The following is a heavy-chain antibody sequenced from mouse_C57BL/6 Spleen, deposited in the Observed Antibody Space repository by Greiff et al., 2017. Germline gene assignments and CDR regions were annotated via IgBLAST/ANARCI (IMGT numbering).Heavy chain of an antibody. CDR3: ASYYDYDAGESYAMDY. D-gene: IGHD2-4*01. CDR1: GFNIKNTY. Sequence: VQLQQSVAELVRPGASVKLSCTASGFNIKNTYMHWVKQRPEQGLEWIGRIDPANGNTKYAPKFQGKATITADTSSNTAYLQLSSLTSEDTAIYYCASYYDYDAGESYAMDYWGQGTSVTVSS. V-gene: IGHV14-3*01. J-gene: IGHJ4*01. CDR2: IDPANGNT.